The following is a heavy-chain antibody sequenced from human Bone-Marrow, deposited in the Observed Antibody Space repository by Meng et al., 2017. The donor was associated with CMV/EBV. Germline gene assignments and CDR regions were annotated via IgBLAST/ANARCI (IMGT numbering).Heavy chain of an antibody. Sequence: ASVKVSCKASGYTFTGYYIHWVRQAPGQGLEWMGWINPNSGGTNYAQKFQGRVTMTRDTSISTAYMELSRLRSDDTAVCYCARIRDGYNYFDYWGQGTLVTVSS. CDR1: GYTFTGYY. V-gene: IGHV1-2*02. D-gene: IGHD5-24*01. CDR2: INPNSGGT. CDR3: ARIRDGYNYFDY. J-gene: IGHJ4*02.